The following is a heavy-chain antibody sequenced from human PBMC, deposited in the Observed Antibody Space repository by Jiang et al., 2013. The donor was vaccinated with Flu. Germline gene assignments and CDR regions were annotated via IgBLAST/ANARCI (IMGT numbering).Heavy chain of an antibody. CDR2: TYYRSKWYN. V-gene: IGHV6-1*01. Sequence: SPSRGLEWLGRTYYRSKWYNDYAVSVKSRITINPDTSKNQFSLQLNSVTPEDTAVYFCAGATTVITRAYDYWGQGTLVTVTS. J-gene: IGHJ4*02. D-gene: IGHD4-23*01. CDR3: AGATTVITRAYDY.